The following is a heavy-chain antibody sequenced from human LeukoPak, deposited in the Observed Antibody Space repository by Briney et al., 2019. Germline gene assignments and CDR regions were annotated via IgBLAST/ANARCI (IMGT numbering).Heavy chain of an antibody. CDR1: GGSISGYY. CDR3: ARRRYYDGSGYLE. J-gene: IGHJ1*01. D-gene: IGHD3-22*01. Sequence: SETLSLTXTVSGGSISGYYWSWIRQPPGKGLEWIGYIYYSGSTNYNPSLKSRVTISVDTSKNQFSLNLRSVTAADTAVYYCARRRYYDGSGYLEWGQGTLLSVSS. CDR2: IYYSGST. V-gene: IGHV4-59*08.